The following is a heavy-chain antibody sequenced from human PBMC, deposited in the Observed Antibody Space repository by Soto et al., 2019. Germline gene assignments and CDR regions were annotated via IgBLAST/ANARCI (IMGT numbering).Heavy chain of an antibody. J-gene: IGHJ5*02. V-gene: IGHV3-48*01. Sequence: GGSLRPSCAASGFTFSSYTMNLVRPAPGKGLEWVSYISSSSSAIYYADSGKGRFTISRDNAKNSLYLQMNSLRAEDTAVYYCARGPGNTVVLQNQWFDPWGQGTLVTVSS. D-gene: IGHD2-2*01. CDR3: ARGPGNTVVLQNQWFDP. CDR2: ISSSSSAI. CDR1: GFTFSSYT.